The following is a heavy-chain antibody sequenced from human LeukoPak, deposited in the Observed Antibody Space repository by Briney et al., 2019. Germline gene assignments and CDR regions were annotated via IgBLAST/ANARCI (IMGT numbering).Heavy chain of an antibody. Sequence: GGSLRLSCAASGFTFSSYSMTWVRQAPGKGLEWVSAISASGDDTYYADSVRGRFTLSRDNSKNTVNLQMNSLRAEDTAVYYCANGAAGQYCTRTTCYRWGQGTLVTVSS. CDR1: GFTFSSYS. J-gene: IGHJ4*02. V-gene: IGHV3-23*01. CDR3: ANGAAGQYCTRTTCYR. CDR2: ISASGDDT. D-gene: IGHD2-2*01.